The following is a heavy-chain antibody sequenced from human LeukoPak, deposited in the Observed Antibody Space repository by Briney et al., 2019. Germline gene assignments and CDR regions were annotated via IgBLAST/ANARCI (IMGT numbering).Heavy chain of an antibody. CDR1: GFTFSSYC. CDR3: GKEGGLGYCSGGSCYPSPLQGSTGNWFDP. CDR2: ISYDGSNK. D-gene: IGHD2-15*01. V-gene: IGHV3-30*18. J-gene: IGHJ5*02. Sequence: PGGSLRLSCAASGFTFSSYCMHWVRQAPGKGLEWLAVISYDGSNKYYAGSAKGRFTISRDNSKNTLYLQMNSLRAEDTAVYYCGKEGGLGYCSGGSCYPSPLQGSTGNWFDPWGQGTLVTVSS.